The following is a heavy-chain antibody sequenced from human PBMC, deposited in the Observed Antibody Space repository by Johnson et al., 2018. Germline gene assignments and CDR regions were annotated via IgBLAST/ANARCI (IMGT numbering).Heavy chain of an antibody. Sequence: QVRLVESGGGVVQPGRSLRVCCAASGFTFSRYGMHWVRQAPGKGLEWVAVIWYDGSNNFYADSVKGRFTISRDNAKNTLYLQMNSLRDEDMAGYYWARGGSVGATTGGAFDIWGQGTMVTVSS. V-gene: IGHV3-33*01. CDR3: ARGGSVGATTGGAFDI. CDR1: GFTFSRYG. J-gene: IGHJ3*02. D-gene: IGHD1-26*01. CDR2: IWYDGSNN.